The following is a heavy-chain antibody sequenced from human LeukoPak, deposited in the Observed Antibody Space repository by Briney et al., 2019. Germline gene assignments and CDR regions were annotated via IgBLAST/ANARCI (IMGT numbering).Heavy chain of an antibody. Sequence: GESLKISCKGSGDSFTSYWIGWVSQMPGKGLEWRGIIYPGDSDTRYSPSFQGQVTISADKSISTAYPQWSSPTASDTAMYYCARSANRRRLDYWGQGTLVTVSS. CDR1: GDSFTSYW. J-gene: IGHJ4*02. V-gene: IGHV5-51*01. CDR3: ARSANRRRLDY. CDR2: IYPGDSDT. D-gene: IGHD1-14*01.